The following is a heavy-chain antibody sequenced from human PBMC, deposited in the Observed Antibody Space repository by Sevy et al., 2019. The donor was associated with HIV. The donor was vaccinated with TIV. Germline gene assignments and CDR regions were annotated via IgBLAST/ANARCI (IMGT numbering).Heavy chain of an antibody. Sequence: GGSLRLSCAASGFTFSTSTMNWVRQAPGKGLEWVSLMTSSGSYILYADSVKGRFTISRDNDKNSVFLKMNSLRVEDTAVYYCVRDGWNYWGQGTLVTVSS. CDR1: GFTFSTST. CDR3: VRDGWNY. J-gene: IGHJ4*02. D-gene: IGHD2-15*01. CDR2: MTSSGSYI. V-gene: IGHV3-21*01.